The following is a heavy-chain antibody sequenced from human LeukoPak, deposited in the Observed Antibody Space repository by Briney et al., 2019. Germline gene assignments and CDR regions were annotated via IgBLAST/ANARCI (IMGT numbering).Heavy chain of an antibody. V-gene: IGHV4-59*01. CDR2: IYYSGST. CDR3: ARGYGIAAAGMQWYFDL. Sequence: PSETLSLTCTVSGGSISSYYWSWIRQPPGKGLEWIGYIYYSGSTNYNPSLKSRVTISVDTSKNQFSLKLSSVTAADTAAYYCARGYGIAAAGMQWYFDLWGRGTLVTVSS. D-gene: IGHD6-13*01. J-gene: IGHJ2*01. CDR1: GGSISSYY.